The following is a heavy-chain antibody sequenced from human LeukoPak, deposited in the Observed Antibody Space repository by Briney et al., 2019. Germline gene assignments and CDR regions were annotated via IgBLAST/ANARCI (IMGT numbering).Heavy chain of an antibody. D-gene: IGHD6-13*01. Sequence: ASVKVSCKASGYTFTGYYMHWVRQAPGQGLEWMGWINPNSGGTNYAQKFQGWVTMTRDTSISTAYMELSRLRSDDTAVYYCARGDSSWYGDYGRDVWGKGTTVTVSS. V-gene: IGHV1-2*04. CDR3: ARGDSSWYGDYGRDV. CDR1: GYTFTGYY. CDR2: INPNSGGT. J-gene: IGHJ6*04.